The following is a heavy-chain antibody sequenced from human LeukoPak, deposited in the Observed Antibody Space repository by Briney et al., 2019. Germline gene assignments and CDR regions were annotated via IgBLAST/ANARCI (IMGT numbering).Heavy chain of an antibody. CDR2: INPSADST. V-gene: IGHV1-46*01. D-gene: IGHD3-22*01. Sequence: ASVKVSCKASGYTFTNYYVHWVRQAPGQGLEWMGLINPSADSTNYAQRFQGRVTMTRDMPTSTVYMELSSLRSEDTAVYYCAAHLSSGYTEFDYWGQGTLVTVSS. CDR3: AAHLSSGYTEFDY. CDR1: GYTFTNYY. J-gene: IGHJ4*02.